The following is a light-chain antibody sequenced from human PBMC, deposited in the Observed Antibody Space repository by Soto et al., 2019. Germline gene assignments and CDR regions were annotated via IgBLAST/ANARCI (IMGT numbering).Light chain of an antibody. Sequence: EIVLTQSPGTLSLSPGERATLSCRASQSVSSNFLAWYQQKPGQAPRLLIYGASKRATGIPDRFSCSGSGTDFTLTISRLEPEEFAVYDCQHYDASQWTFGQWTKVEIK. CDR2: GAS. J-gene: IGKJ1*01. CDR3: QHYDASQWT. V-gene: IGKV3-20*01. CDR1: QSVSSNF.